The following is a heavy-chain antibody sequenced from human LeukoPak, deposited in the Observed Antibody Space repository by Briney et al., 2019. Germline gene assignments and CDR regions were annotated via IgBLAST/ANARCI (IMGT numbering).Heavy chain of an antibody. CDR3: ARDHTLHCSSTSCYGMDV. J-gene: IGHJ6*02. D-gene: IGHD2-2*01. CDR1: GGTFSGYY. Sequence: SETLSPTCAVYGGTFSGYYWSWIRQPPGKGGEWIGEINHSGSTNYNPSLKSRVTISVDTSKKQFSLKLSSVTAADTAVYYCARDHTLHCSSTSCYGMDVWGQGTTVTVSS. CDR2: INHSGST. V-gene: IGHV4-34*01.